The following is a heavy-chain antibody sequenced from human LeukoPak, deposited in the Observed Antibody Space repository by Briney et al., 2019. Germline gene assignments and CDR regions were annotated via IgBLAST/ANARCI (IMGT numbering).Heavy chain of an antibody. V-gene: IGHV3-7*01. CDR2: IKQDGSEK. Sequence: GGSLRLSCAASGFTFSSYWMSWVRQAPGKGLEWVANIKQDGSEKYYVDSVKGRFTISRGNAKNSLYLQMSSLRAEDTAVYYCARVVVVPAAPSYYYYGMDVWGQGTTVTVSS. J-gene: IGHJ6*02. CDR1: GFTFSSYW. CDR3: ARVVVVPAAPSYYYYGMDV. D-gene: IGHD2-2*01.